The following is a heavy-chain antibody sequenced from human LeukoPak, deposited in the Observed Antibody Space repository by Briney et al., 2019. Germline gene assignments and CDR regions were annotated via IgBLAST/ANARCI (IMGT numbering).Heavy chain of an antibody. CDR1: GGSFSGFY. J-gene: IGHJ6*02. CDR2: INHSGSP. D-gene: IGHD3-10*01. CDR3: ARGRGRYYGMDV. V-gene: IGHV4-34*01. Sequence: SETLSLTCAVYGGSFSGFYWSWIRQPPGKGLEWIGEINHSGSPNYNPSLKSRVTISVDTAKNQFSLRLSSVTAADTPVHYFARGRGRYYGMDVWGQGTTVTVSS.